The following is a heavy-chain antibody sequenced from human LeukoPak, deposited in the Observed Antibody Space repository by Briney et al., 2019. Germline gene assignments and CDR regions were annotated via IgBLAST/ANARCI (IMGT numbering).Heavy chain of an antibody. J-gene: IGHJ4*02. CDR3: AKGSSGYFYEGFDY. CDR2: ISSSSSPI. Sequence: PGGSLRLSCAASGFNFSSYTMSWVHHAPGKGLEWVSYISSSSSPIYYADSVKGRFTISRDNAKNSLYLQMNSLRAEDTAVYYCAKGSSGYFYEGFDYWGQGTLVTVSS. CDR1: GFNFSSYT. V-gene: IGHV3-48*01. D-gene: IGHD3-22*01.